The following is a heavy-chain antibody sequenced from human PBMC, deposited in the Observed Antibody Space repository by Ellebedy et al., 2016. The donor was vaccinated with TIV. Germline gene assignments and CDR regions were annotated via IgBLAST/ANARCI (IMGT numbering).Heavy chain of an antibody. V-gene: IGHV3-15*01. D-gene: IGHD5-12*01. CDR2: IKSKTDGGTT. CDR3: TTLAATIGGC. CDR1: GFTFSNAW. J-gene: IGHJ4*02. Sequence: GESLKISXGAFGFTFSNAWMTWVRQAPGKGLEWVGRIKSKTDGGTTDYAAPVKGRFTISRDDSKNMVYLQMNSLKTEDTAVYYCTTLAATIGGCWGQGTLVTVSS.